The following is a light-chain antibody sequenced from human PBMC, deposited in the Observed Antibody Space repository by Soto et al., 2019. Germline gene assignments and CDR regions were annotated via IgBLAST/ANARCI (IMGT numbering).Light chain of an antibody. Sequence: EIVMTQSPATLSVSPGERATLSCRASQSVSSNLAWYQQKPGQAPRLLIYGASTRATGIPARFSGSGSGTAFTHTISSLQCEDFAVYSCQQYNNWPPWTFGQGTKVEIK. CDR3: QQYNNWPPWT. CDR1: QSVSSN. J-gene: IGKJ1*01. CDR2: GAS. V-gene: IGKV3-15*01.